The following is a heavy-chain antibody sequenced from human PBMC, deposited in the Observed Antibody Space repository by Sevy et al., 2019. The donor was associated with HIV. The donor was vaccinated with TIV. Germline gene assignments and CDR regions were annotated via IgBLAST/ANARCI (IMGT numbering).Heavy chain of an antibody. CDR2: ITPIFGTV. D-gene: IGHD3-10*01. Sequence: ASVKVSCKVSGGTFTNYGFTWVRQAPGQGLEWMGGITPIFGTVNYAQMFQGRVTMTADESTSTVYMELSSLTSEDTAVYYCATDPRRSDDRGWFDPWGQGTVVTVSS. J-gene: IGHJ5*02. CDR3: ATDPRRSDDRGWFDP. CDR1: GGTFTNYG. V-gene: IGHV1-69*13.